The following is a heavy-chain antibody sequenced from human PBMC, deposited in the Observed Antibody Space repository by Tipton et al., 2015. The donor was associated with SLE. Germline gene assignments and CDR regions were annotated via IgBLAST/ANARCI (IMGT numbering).Heavy chain of an antibody. D-gene: IGHD3-3*01. V-gene: IGHV4-39*07. CDR3: ARLEWKIAVDY. CDR2: ISSGGST. Sequence: TLSLTCTFSGDSFISSGFFWGWIRQAPGKELEWIGSISSGGSTSYNPSLNSRLTISLDTSKNQFSLRLTSVTAADTAVYYCARLEWKIAVDYWGQGILVTVSS. J-gene: IGHJ4*02. CDR1: GDSFISSGFF.